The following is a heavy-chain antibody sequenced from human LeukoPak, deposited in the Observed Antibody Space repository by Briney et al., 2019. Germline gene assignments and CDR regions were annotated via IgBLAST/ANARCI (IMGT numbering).Heavy chain of an antibody. CDR1: GFTFSSYS. CDR3: AKKRGSGSYYYHFDY. CDR2: ISSSSSYI. Sequence: GGSLRLSCAASGFTFSSYSMNWVRQAPGKGLEWVSSISSSSSYIYYADSVKGRFTISRDNAKNSLYLQMNSLRAEDTAVYYCAKKRGSGSYYYHFDYWGQGTLVTVSS. D-gene: IGHD3-10*01. V-gene: IGHV3-21*04. J-gene: IGHJ4*02.